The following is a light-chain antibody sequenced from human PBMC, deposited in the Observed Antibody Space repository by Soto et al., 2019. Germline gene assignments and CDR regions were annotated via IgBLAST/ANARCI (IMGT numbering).Light chain of an antibody. V-gene: IGKV1-39*01. CDR1: QSITSY. CDR3: QQSYSTPPT. J-gene: IGKJ1*01. Sequence: DIQMTQSPSSLSASVGDRVTITCRASQSITSYLNWYQQIPGKAPKLLIYAASSLQSGVPSRFXGSGSGTDFTLTISSLQPEDFATYYCQQSYSTPPTFGQGTRVEIK. CDR2: AAS.